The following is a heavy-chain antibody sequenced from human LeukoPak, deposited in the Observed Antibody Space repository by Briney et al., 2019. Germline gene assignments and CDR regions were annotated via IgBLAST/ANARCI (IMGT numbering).Heavy chain of an antibody. CDR1: GFTFSDYY. Sequence: GGSLRLSCAASGFTFSDYYMSWIRQTPGKGPEWLSYITSSGTNIYYADSVKGRFTVSRDNAKNSLYLQMNSPRAEDTAVYYCAKGTSYRSYDYWGQGTLVTVSS. D-gene: IGHD3-10*01. CDR3: AKGTSYRSYDY. CDR2: ITSSGTNI. V-gene: IGHV3-11*01. J-gene: IGHJ4*02.